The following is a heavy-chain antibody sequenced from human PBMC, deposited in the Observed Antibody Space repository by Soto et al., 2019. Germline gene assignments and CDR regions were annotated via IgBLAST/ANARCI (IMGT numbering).Heavy chain of an antibody. J-gene: IGHJ6*02. CDR2: ISAYNGNT. CDR1: GYTFTSYG. CDR3: ARDMPVLRFLEWSLRRDMVYYGMDV. V-gene: IGHV1-18*04. D-gene: IGHD3-3*01. Sequence: ASVKVSCKASGYTFTSYGISWVRQAPGQGLEWMGWISAYNGNTNYAQKLQGRVTMTTDTSTSTAYMELRSLRSDDTAVYYCARDMPVLRFLEWSLRRDMVYYGMDVWGQGTTVTVSS.